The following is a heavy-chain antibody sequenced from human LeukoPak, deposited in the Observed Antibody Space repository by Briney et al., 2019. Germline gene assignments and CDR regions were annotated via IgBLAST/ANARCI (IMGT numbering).Heavy chain of an antibody. J-gene: IGHJ5*02. V-gene: IGHV1-69*13. Sequence: SVKVSCKASGGTFSIYAISWVRQAPGQGLEWMGVIIPIFGTANYAQKFQGRVTITADESTSTAYMELSSLRSEDTAVYYCARDPGGYSYGLRFDPWGQGTLVTVSS. CDR2: IIPIFGTA. D-gene: IGHD5-18*01. CDR3: ARDPGGYSYGLRFDP. CDR1: GGTFSIYA.